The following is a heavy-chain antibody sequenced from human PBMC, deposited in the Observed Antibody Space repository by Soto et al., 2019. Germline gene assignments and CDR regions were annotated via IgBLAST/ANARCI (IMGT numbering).Heavy chain of an antibody. CDR3: ARGLTSGDY. J-gene: IGHJ4*02. CDR2: INPNGGST. V-gene: IGHV1-46*01. CDR1: GYTFTSFY. Sequence: QVQLVQSGAEVKNPGASVKVSCKASGYTFTSFYLHWVRQAPGQGLEWMSIINPNGGSTNYAQNLLGRVTLTRDTSTNTVYMELSSLRSEDTAVYYCARGLTSGDYWGQGTLVTVSS.